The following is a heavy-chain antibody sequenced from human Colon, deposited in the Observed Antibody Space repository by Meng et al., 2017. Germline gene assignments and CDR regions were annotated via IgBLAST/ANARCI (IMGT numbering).Heavy chain of an antibody. Sequence: QVQLQESGPGLVKPSGTLSLTCAVAGGSISSGNWWSWVRQPPGKGLEYIGEIYHSGSTNYNPSLRSRVTISVDKSKNQFSLKLSSVTAADTAVYYCARGVRYDSSGYRLLTLFDYWGQGSLVTVSS. CDR1: GGSISSGNW. CDR3: ARGVRYDSSGYRLLTLFDY. V-gene: IGHV4-4*02. J-gene: IGHJ4*02. CDR2: IYHSGST. D-gene: IGHD3-22*01.